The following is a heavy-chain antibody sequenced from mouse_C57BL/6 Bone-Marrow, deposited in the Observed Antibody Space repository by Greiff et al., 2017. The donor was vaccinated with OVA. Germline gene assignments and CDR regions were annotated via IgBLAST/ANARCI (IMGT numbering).Heavy chain of an antibody. CDR2: ISSGSSTI. Sequence: EVQRVESGGGLVKPGGSLKLSCAASGFTFSDYGMHWVRQAPEKGLEWVAYISSGSSTIYYADTVKGRFTISRDNAKNTLFLQMTSLRSEGTAMYYCARWDTTVVAPFAYWGQGTLVTVSA. J-gene: IGHJ3*01. CDR1: GFTFSDYG. V-gene: IGHV5-17*01. CDR3: ARWDTTVVAPFAY. D-gene: IGHD1-1*01.